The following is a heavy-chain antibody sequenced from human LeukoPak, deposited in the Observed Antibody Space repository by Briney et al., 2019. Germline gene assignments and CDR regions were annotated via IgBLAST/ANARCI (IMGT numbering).Heavy chain of an antibody. V-gene: IGHV1-46*01. CDR2: INPSGGST. J-gene: IGHJ4*02. Sequence: ASVKVSCKASGYTFTSYYMHWVRQAPGQGLEWMGIINPSGGSTSYAQKFQDRLTMTTDTSTSTAYMELRSLRSDDTAVYYCARGRLRYLDWTRAYSDYWGQGTLVTVSS. CDR3: ARGRLRYLDWTRAYSDY. D-gene: IGHD3-9*01. CDR1: GYTFTSYY.